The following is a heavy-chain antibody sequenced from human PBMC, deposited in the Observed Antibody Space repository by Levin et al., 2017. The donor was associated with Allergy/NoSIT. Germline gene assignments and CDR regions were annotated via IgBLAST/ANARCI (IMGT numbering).Heavy chain of an antibody. CDR1: GGSFSGYY. J-gene: IGHJ5*02. CDR2: INHSGST. Sequence: SETLSLTCAVYGGSFSGYYWSWIRQPPGKGLEWIGEINHSGSTNYNPSLKSRVTISVDTSKNQFSLKLSSVTAADTAVYYCARGRTSWRFGDRNWFDPWGQGTLVTVSS. D-gene: IGHD3-10*01. V-gene: IGHV4-34*01. CDR3: ARGRTSWRFGDRNWFDP.